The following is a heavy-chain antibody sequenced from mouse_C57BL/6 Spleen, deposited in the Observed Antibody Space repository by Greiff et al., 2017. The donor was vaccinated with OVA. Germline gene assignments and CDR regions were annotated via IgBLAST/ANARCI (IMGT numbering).Heavy chain of an antibody. CDR2: IDTEDGET. D-gene: IGHD1-1*01. CDR1: GFTIKDYY. CDR3: ARSSSDYAMDY. J-gene: IGHJ4*01. Sequence: EVQLQQSGAELVKPGASVKLSCTASGFTIKDYYMHWVKQRTEQGLEWIGRIDTEDGETKYAQKFKGKATMTADKSSNTAYLQLSSLTSEDTAVYYFARSSSDYAMDYWGQGTSVTVSS. V-gene: IGHV14-2*01.